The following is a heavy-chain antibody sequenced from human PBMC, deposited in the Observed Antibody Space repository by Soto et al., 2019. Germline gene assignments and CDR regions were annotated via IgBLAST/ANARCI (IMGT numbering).Heavy chain of an antibody. Sequence: ASVKVSCKASGYTFSGYYIHWLRQAPGQGLEWMGWINPNSGGTNYAQKFQGRVTVTRDTPTSTAYMELSRLTSDDTAVYYCAKSLTEGYCTITGCYTRPLYGMDVWGQGTTVTVSS. V-gene: IGHV1-2*02. CDR2: INPNSGGT. CDR1: GYTFSGYY. J-gene: IGHJ6*02. D-gene: IGHD2-2*02. CDR3: AKSLTEGYCTITGCYTRPLYGMDV.